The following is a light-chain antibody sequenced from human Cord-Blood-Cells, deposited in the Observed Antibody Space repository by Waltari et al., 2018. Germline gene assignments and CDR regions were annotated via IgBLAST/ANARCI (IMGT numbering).Light chain of an antibody. CDR2: DAS. CDR3: QQRSNWLT. J-gene: IGKJ4*01. Sequence: EIVLTQSPATLSLSPGERATLSCRASQSVSSYLAWYQQQPGQAPRLLIYDASNRATGIPARFSGSGSGTDFTITISSLEPEDFAVYYCQQRSNWLTFGGGTKVEIK. V-gene: IGKV3-11*01. CDR1: QSVSSY.